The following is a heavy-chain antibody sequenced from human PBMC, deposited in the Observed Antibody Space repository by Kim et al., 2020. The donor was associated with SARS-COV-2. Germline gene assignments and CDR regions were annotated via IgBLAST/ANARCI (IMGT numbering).Heavy chain of an antibody. CDR2: ISAYNGNT. CDR1: GYTFTSYG. D-gene: IGHD1-26*01. Sequence: ASVKVSCKASGYTFTSYGISWVRQAPGQGLEWMGWISAYNGNTNYAQKLQGRVTMTTDTSTSTAYMELRSLRSDDTAVYYCARDRGATTYYYGMDVWGQGTTVTVSS. CDR3: ARDRGATTYYYGMDV. J-gene: IGHJ6*02. V-gene: IGHV1-18*01.